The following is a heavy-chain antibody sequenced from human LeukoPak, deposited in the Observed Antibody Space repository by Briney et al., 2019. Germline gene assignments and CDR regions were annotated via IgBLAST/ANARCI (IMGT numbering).Heavy chain of an antibody. D-gene: IGHD6-19*01. J-gene: IGHJ3*02. CDR1: GFTFSSYS. CDR2: ISSSSSYI. V-gene: IGHV3-21*01. Sequence: GGSLRLSCAASGFTFSSYSMNWVRQAPGKGLEWVSSISSSSSYIYYADSVKGRFTISRDNAKNSLYLQMNSLRAEDTAVYYCAREVAGTEAFDIWGQGTMVTVSS. CDR3: AREVAGTEAFDI.